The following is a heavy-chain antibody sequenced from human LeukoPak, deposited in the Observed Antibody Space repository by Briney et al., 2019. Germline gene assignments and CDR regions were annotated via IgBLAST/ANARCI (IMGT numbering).Heavy chain of an antibody. Sequence: SETLSLTCTVSGGSISSYYWSWIRQPPGKGLEWIGYIYYSGSTNYNPSLKSRVTISVDTSKNQFSLKLSSVTAADTAVYYCASLPRDKWLIRKSLDYWGQGTLVTVSS. J-gene: IGHJ4*02. CDR2: IYYSGST. D-gene: IGHD3-22*01. CDR1: GGSISSYY. V-gene: IGHV4-59*12. CDR3: ASLPRDKWLIRKSLDY.